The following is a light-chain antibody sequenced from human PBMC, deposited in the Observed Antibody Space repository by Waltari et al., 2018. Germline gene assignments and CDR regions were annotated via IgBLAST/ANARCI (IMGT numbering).Light chain of an antibody. CDR2: LGS. CDR3: MQALQTPWT. J-gene: IGKJ1*01. Sequence: DIVMTQSPLSLPVTRGERASIPCRSSQSPLHNNVYNYLDWSLQKPGQSPQLLIYLGSNWASGVPDRFRGSGSGTDFTLKISRVEAEDFGVYYCMQALQTPWTFGQGTKVEIK. V-gene: IGKV2-28*01. CDR1: QSPLHNNVYNY.